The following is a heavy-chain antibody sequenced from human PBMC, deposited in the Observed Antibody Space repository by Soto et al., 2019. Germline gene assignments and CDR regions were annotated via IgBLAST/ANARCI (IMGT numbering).Heavy chain of an antibody. CDR3: ARDPGDRTFEN. V-gene: IGHV1-2*02. J-gene: IGHJ4*02. CDR2: INPDSGDT. CDR1: GYTFTAYY. Sequence: QVQLVQSGTEVKKPGASVKVSCEASGYTFTAYYIHWVRQAPGQGLEWMGWINPDSGDTSYAQKSQGRFTMTRDTSFGPAYIELSSLRSDDTAIYYCARDPGDRTFENWGQGTLVTVSS. D-gene: IGHD2-21*02.